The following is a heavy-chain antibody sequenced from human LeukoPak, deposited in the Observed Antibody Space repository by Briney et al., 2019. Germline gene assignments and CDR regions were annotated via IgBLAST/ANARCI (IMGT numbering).Heavy chain of an antibody. CDR1: GYTFTSYY. CDR3: ANGVAGTFYYYYGMDV. D-gene: IGHD6-19*01. V-gene: IGHV1-46*01. J-gene: IGHJ6*02. CDR2: INPSGGST. Sequence: GASVKVSCKASGYTFTSYYMHWVRQAPGQGLEWMGIINPSGGSTSYAQKFQGRVTMTRDTSTSTVYMELSSLRSEDTAVYYCANGVAGTFYYYYGMDVWGQGTTVTVSS.